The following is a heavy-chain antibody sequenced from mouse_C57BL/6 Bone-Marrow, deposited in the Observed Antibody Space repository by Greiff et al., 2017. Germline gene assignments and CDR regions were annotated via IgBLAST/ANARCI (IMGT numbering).Heavy chain of an antibody. V-gene: IGHV5-4*01. CDR3: ARDHSTFAY. D-gene: IGHD2-5*01. CDR1: GFTFSSSA. J-gene: IGHJ2*01. CDR2: ISDGGSYT. Sequence: EVKVVESGGGLVKPGGSLKLRWAASGFTFSSSAMSWVRQTPEKRLEWVATISDGGSYTYSPDNVKGRFTNSRDNAKNNLYLQMSHLKSVDTSMYCCARDHSTFAYWGPGTTLPVSS.